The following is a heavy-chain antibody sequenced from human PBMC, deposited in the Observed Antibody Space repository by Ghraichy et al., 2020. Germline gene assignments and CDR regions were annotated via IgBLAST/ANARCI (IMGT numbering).Heavy chain of an antibody. CDR3: ARDTNADGDYMVDY. Sequence: LSLTCAASGFTFSSYSMNWVRQAPGKGLEWVSYISSSSSTIYYADSVKGRFTISRDNAKNSLYLQMNSLRDEDTAVYYCARDTNADGDYMVDYWGQGTLVTVSS. J-gene: IGHJ4*02. CDR1: GFTFSSYS. CDR2: ISSSSSTI. D-gene: IGHD4-17*01. V-gene: IGHV3-48*02.